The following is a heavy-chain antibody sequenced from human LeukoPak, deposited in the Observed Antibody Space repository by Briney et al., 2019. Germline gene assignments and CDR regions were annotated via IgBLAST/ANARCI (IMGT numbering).Heavy chain of an antibody. D-gene: IGHD3-3*01. V-gene: IGHV4-34*01. CDR2: INHSGST. J-gene: IGHJ3*02. CDR1: GGSFSGYY. Sequence: SETLSLTCAVYGGSFSGYYWSWIRQPPGKGLEWIGEINHSGSTNYNPSLKSRVTMSVDTSKNQFSLKLSSVTAADTAVYYCARDIPMGYYDFWSGQPPPDAFDIWGQGTMVTVSS. CDR3: ARDIPMGYYDFWSGQPPPDAFDI.